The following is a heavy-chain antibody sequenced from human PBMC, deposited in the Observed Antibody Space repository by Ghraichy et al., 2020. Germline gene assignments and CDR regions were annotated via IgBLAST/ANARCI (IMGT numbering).Heavy chain of an antibody. CDR2: IYSDGSII. Sequence: GGSLRLSCAASGFTFTNSWMHWVRQVPGKGLVWVSHIYSDGSIINYVDSVKGRFSIFTDNVKNTLYLQMNSLRVEDSAVYYCARGGDSALEDCGQGTLVTVSS. CDR1: GFTFTNSW. V-gene: IGHV3-74*01. D-gene: IGHD2-21*02. J-gene: IGHJ4*02. CDR3: ARGGDSALED.